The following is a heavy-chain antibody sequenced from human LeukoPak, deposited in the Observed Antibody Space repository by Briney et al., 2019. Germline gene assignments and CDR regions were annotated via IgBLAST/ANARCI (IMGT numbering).Heavy chain of an antibody. D-gene: IGHD6-13*01. Sequence: QPGGSLRLSCAASGFTFSSYGMHWVRQAPGKGLEWVAFIRYDGSNKYYADSMKGRFTISRDNSKNTLYLQMNSLRAEDTAVYYCAKGEQQLVLYYWGQGTLVTVSS. CDR2: IRYDGSNK. J-gene: IGHJ4*02. CDR1: GFTFSSYG. V-gene: IGHV3-30*02. CDR3: AKGEQQLVLYY.